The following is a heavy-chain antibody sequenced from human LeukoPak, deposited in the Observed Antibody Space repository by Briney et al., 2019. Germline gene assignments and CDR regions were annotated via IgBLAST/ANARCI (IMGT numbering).Heavy chain of an antibody. J-gene: IGHJ4*02. CDR1: GFTFSRYT. Sequence: GGSLRLSCAASGFTFSRYTMNWVRRAPGKGLVWVSRINSDGSSTSYADSVKGRFTISRDNAKNTLYLQMNSLRAEDTAVYYCARGGYGGYDWFDYWGQGTLVTVSS. CDR2: INSDGSST. V-gene: IGHV3-74*01. CDR3: ARGGYGGYDWFDY. D-gene: IGHD5-12*01.